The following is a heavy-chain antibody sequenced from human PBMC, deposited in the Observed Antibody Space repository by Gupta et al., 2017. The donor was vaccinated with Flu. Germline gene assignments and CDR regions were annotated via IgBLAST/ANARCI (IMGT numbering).Heavy chain of an antibody. CDR1: GFTFSDYE. D-gene: IGHD7-27*01. V-gene: IGHV3-48*03. Sequence: EVQLVESGGGLVQPGGSLRLSCAASGFTFSDYEMNWVRLAPGKRMEWCACRKSKAETYYTDSVYGRFTISREKGKHTVYLQMNNMSAADTDFYYCVRGHWVSWVQGTL. CDR2: RKSKAET. CDR3: VRGHWVS. J-gene: IGHJ5*02.